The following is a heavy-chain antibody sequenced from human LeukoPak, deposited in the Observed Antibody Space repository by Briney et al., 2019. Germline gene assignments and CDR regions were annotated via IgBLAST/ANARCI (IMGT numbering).Heavy chain of an antibody. J-gene: IGHJ4*02. CDR1: GFTFSSYA. V-gene: IGHV3-23*01. D-gene: IGHD3-3*01. CDR2: ISGSGGST. CDR3: AKALNYDFWSNFDY. Sequence: PGGSLRLSCAASGFTFSSYAMSWVRQAPGKGLEWVSAISGSGGSTYYADSVKGRFTIPRDNSKNTLYLQMNSLRAEDTAVYYCAKALNYDFWSNFDYWGQGTLVTVSS.